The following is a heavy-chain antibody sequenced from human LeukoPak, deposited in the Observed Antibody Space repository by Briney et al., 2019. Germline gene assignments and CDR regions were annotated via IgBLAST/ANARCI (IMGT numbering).Heavy chain of an antibody. CDR2: ISGSGGST. CDR1: GFTFSSYA. CDR3: AKDRDIVVVVAATLDY. D-gene: IGHD2-15*01. J-gene: IGHJ4*02. V-gene: IGHV3-23*01. Sequence: QSGGSLRLSCAASGFTFSSYAMSWVRQAPGKGLEWVSAISGSGGSTYYADSVKGRFTISRDNSKNTLYLQMNSLRAEDTAVYYCAKDRDIVVVVAATLDYWGQGTLVTVSS.